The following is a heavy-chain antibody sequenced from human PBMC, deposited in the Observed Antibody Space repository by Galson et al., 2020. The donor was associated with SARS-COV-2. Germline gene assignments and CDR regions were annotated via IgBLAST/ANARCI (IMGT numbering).Heavy chain of an antibody. V-gene: IGHV2-5*02. CDR3: AHRLPGGYSYGVEDAFDI. J-gene: IGHJ3*02. CDR1: GFSLSTSGVG. CDR2: IYWDDDK. D-gene: IGHD5-18*01. Sequence: KMSGPTLVKPTQTLTLTCTFSGFSLSTSGVGVGWIRQPPGKALEWLALIYWDDDKRYSPSLKSRLTITKDTSKNQVVLTMTNMDPVDTATYYCAHRLPGGYSYGVEDAFDIWGQGTMVTVSS.